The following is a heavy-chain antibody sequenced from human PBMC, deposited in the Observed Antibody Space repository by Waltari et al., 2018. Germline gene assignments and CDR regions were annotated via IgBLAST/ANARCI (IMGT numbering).Heavy chain of an antibody. CDR3: ATGRDSSTWTKFDY. J-gene: IGHJ4*02. D-gene: IGHD6-13*01. V-gene: IGHV3-23*01. CDR2: VTGSGDNT. Sequence: EVQLSESGGDLVQPGGSLRLSCAASVLTFSSYAMTWVRQTPGKGLEWVSTVTGSGDNTYYADSVMGRFTISRDNSKNTLWLQMNSLRADDTAVYHCATGRDSSTWTKFDYWGQGTLVTVSS. CDR1: VLTFSSYA.